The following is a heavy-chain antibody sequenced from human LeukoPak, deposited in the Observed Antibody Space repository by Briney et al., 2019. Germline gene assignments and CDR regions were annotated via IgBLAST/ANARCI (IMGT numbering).Heavy chain of an antibody. Sequence: VASVKVSCKASGGTFSSYAISWVRQAPGQGLEWMGRIIPIFGTANYAQKFQGRVTITTDESTSTAYMELSSLRSEDTAVYYCARIGYSYGLNWFDPWAREPWSPSPQ. V-gene: IGHV1-69*05. CDR3: ARIGYSYGLNWFDP. CDR2: IIPIFGTA. D-gene: IGHD5-18*01. CDR1: GGTFSSYA. J-gene: IGHJ5*02.